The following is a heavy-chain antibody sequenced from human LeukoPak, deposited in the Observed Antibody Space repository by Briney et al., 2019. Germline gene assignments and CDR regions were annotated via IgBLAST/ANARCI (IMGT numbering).Heavy chain of an antibody. CDR1: GFTFSSYG. Sequence: GGSLRLSCAASGFTFSSYGMHWVRQAPGKGLEWVAFIRYDGSNKYYADSVKGRFTISRDNSKNTLYLQMNSLRAEDTAVYYCAKLHGVFWSGYYIDYWGQGTLVTVSS. CDR2: IRYDGSNK. CDR3: AKLHGVFWSGYYIDY. D-gene: IGHD3-3*01. J-gene: IGHJ4*02. V-gene: IGHV3-30*02.